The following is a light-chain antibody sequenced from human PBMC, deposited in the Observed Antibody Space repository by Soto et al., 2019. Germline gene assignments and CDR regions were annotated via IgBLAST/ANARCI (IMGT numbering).Light chain of an antibody. CDR3: QSYDSGLSGVV. Sequence: QLVLTQPPSVSGAPGQRVTISCTGSSSNIGAGYDVHWYQQLPGTAPKLLIYGNSNRPSGVPDRFSGSKSGTSASLAITGVQGEDEADYYCQSYDSGLSGVVFGGGTKVTVL. V-gene: IGLV1-40*01. CDR1: SSNIGAGYD. CDR2: GNS. J-gene: IGLJ2*01.